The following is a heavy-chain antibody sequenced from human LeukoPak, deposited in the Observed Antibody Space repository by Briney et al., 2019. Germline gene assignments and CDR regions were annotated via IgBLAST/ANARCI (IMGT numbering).Heavy chain of an antibody. Sequence: ASVKVSCKASGYTFTSYDINWVRQATGQGLEWMGWMNPNSGNTSYAQKLQGRVTITRNTSISTDYMELSSLRSEDTAVYYCARGRCITMVRGVKFDPWGQGTLVTVSS. CDR3: ARGRCITMVRGVKFDP. CDR2: MNPNSGNT. D-gene: IGHD3-10*01. J-gene: IGHJ5*02. CDR1: GYTFTSYD. V-gene: IGHV1-8*03.